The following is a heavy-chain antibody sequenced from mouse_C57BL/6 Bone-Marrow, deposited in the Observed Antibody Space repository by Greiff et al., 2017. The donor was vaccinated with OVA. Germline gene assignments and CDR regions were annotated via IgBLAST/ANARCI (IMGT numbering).Heavy chain of an antibody. Sequence: EVKLVESEGGLVQPGSSMKLSCTASGFTFSDYYMAWVRQVPEKGLEWVANINYDGSSTYYLDSLKSRFIISRDNAKNILYLQMSSLKSEDTATYYCARDGYYYGSNYWYFDVWGTGTTVTVSS. J-gene: IGHJ1*03. CDR1: GFTFSDYY. CDR2: INYDGSST. CDR3: ARDGYYYGSNYWYFDV. D-gene: IGHD1-1*01. V-gene: IGHV5-16*01.